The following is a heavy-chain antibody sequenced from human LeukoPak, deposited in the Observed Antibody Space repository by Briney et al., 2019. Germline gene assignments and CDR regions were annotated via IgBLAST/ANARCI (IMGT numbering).Heavy chain of an antibody. Sequence: GGSLRLSCAASGFTFSSYSMNWVRQAPGKGLEWVSSISSGSSYIYYADSVKGRFTISRDNAKNSLYLQMNSLRAEDTAVYYCARDAITMVRGVVGWFDPWGQGTLVTVSS. V-gene: IGHV3-21*01. CDR2: ISSGSSYI. J-gene: IGHJ5*02. CDR3: ARDAITMVRGVVGWFDP. D-gene: IGHD3-10*01. CDR1: GFTFSSYS.